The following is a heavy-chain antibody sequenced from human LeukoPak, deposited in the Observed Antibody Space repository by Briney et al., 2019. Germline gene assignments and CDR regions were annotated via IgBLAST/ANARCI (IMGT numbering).Heavy chain of an antibody. CDR2: IYTSGST. Sequence: SETLSLTCTVSGGSISSGSYYWSWIRQPAGKGLEWIGRIYTSGSTNYNPSLKSRVTISVDTSKNQFSLKLSSVTAADTAVYYCARESYGSSWCFDYWGQGTLVTVSS. D-gene: IGHD6-13*01. CDR1: GGSISSGSYY. CDR3: ARESYGSSWCFDY. J-gene: IGHJ4*02. V-gene: IGHV4-61*02.